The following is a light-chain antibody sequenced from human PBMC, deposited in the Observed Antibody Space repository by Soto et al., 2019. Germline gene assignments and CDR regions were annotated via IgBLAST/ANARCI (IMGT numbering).Light chain of an antibody. CDR3: QQFNTYPALI. J-gene: IGKJ4*01. CDR1: QGISSA. V-gene: IGKV1-13*02. CDR2: DVS. Sequence: AIQLTQSPSSLSASVGDRVTITCRASQGISSALAWYQQKPGKSPNLLIYDVSSLESGVPSRFSGSGSGTDFPLPISRLQPEDFATYYCQQFNTYPALISGGGTKV.